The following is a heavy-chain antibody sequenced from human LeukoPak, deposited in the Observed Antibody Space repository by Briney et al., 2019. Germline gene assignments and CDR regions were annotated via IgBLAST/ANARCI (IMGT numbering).Heavy chain of an antibody. J-gene: IGHJ4*02. CDR1: GYTFTGHY. CDR2: INPNTSGT. Sequence: GASVKVSCKASGYTFTGHYMHWVRQAPGQGLEWMGWINPNTSGTSYAQKFQGRVTMTRDTSIGTAYMELTRLRSDDTAVYYCARDRSNNDYWGQGTLVTVSS. V-gene: IGHV1-2*02. D-gene: IGHD6-13*01. CDR3: ARDRSNNDY.